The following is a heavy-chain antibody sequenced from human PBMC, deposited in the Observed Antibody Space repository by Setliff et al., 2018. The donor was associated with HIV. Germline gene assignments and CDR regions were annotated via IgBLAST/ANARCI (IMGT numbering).Heavy chain of an antibody. J-gene: IGHJ4*02. Sequence: SETLSLTCTVSGGSISSGHYYWSWIRQPAGKGLEWIGHVYTSGTTNYNPSLRSRVTISLDTSKNQFSLKLTSVTAADTAVYFCAREAPGSRNRWPYYFDFWGQGMLVT. CDR1: GGSISSGHYY. CDR2: VYTSGTT. CDR3: AREAPGSRNRWPYYFDF. D-gene: IGHD2-15*01. V-gene: IGHV4-61*09.